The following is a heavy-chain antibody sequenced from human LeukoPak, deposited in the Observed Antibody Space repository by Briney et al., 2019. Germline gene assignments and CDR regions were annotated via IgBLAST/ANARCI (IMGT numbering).Heavy chain of an antibody. V-gene: IGHV4-34*01. D-gene: IGHD5-18*01. CDR1: GGSFSGYY. CDR3: ARRSKGYSYGTGIDY. CDR2: INHSGST. J-gene: IGHJ4*02. Sequence: PSETLSLTCAVYGGSFSGYYWSWIRQPPGKGLEWIGEINHSGSTNYNPSLKSRVTISVDTSKNQFSLKLSSVTAADTAVYYCARRSKGYSYGTGIDYWGQGTLVTVSS.